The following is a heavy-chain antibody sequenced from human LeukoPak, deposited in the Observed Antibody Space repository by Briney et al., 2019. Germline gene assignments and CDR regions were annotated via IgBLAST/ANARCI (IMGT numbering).Heavy chain of an antibody. CDR3: ASLRGYSGYDLGVDYFDY. CDR1: GFTLSSYA. CDR2: ISSSSSYI. Sequence: GGSLRLSCAASGFTLSSYAMNWVRQAKGTGLEWVSSISSSSSYIYYADSVKGLFTISGDNAKNSLYLQMNSLRAEDTAVYYCASLRGYSGYDLGVDYFDYWGQGTLVTVSS. D-gene: IGHD5-12*01. V-gene: IGHV3-21*01. J-gene: IGHJ4*02.